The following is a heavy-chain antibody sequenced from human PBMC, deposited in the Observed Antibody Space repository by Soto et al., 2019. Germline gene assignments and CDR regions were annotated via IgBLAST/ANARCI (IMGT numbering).Heavy chain of an antibody. CDR1: GYTFTGYY. Sequence: ASVKVSCKASGYTFTGYYMHWVRQAPGQGLEWMGWINPNSGGTNYAQKFQGRVTMTRDTSISTAYMELSRLRSDDTAVYYCARDQRGIAVAGVDYWGQGTLVTVSS. V-gene: IGHV1-2*02. CDR3: ARDQRGIAVAGVDY. CDR2: INPNSGGT. J-gene: IGHJ4*02. D-gene: IGHD6-19*01.